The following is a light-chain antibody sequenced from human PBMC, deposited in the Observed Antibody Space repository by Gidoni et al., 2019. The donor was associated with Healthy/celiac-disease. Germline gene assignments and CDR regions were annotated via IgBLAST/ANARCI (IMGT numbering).Light chain of an antibody. CDR3: QQCGSSPYT. CDR1: QSVSSRC. V-gene: IGKV3-20*01. Sequence: EVVLTQSPGTLSLSPGERATLSCRASQSVSSRCLDWYQQKPGQAPRLLRATGIPDRFSGSGSGTDFTRTITRLEPEDFAVYYCQQCGSSPYTFGQGTNLEI. J-gene: IGKJ2*01.